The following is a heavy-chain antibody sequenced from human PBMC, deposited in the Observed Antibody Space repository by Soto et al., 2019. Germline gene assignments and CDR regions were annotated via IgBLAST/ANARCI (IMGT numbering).Heavy chain of an antibody. D-gene: IGHD6-6*01. CDR1: GGSFSGYY. J-gene: IGHJ6*02. CDR3: ARGLSVSSSSYLTRGGMDV. V-gene: IGHV4-34*01. CDR2: INHSGST. Sequence: SETLSLTCAVYGGSFSGYYWSWIRQPPGKGLEWIGEINHSGSTNYNPSLKSRVTISVDTSKNQFSLKLSSVTAADTAVYYCARGLSVSSSSYLTRGGMDVWGQGTTVTVSS.